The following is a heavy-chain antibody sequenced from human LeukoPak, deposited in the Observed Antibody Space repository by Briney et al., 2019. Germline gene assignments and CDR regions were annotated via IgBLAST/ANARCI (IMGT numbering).Heavy chain of an antibody. Sequence: SETLSLTCTVSGGSISSYYWSWIRQPPGKGLEWIGYIYYSGSTNYNPSLKSRVTISVDTSKDQFSRKLSSVTAADTAVYYCARESAWFDPWGQGTLVTVSS. J-gene: IGHJ5*02. CDR2: IYYSGST. V-gene: IGHV4-59*01. CDR1: GGSISSYY. CDR3: ARESAWFDP.